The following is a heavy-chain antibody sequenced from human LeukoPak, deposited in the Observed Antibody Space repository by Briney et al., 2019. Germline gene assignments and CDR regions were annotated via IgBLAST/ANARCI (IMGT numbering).Heavy chain of an antibody. J-gene: IGHJ4*02. D-gene: IGHD4-17*01. CDR1: GFTFNNYA. CDR3: AKDVDYGDYVVS. V-gene: IGHV3-23*01. CDR2: ISSGGDTT. Sequence: GGSLRLSCAASGFTFNNYAMSWVRQAPGRGLEWVSAISSGGDTTYYADSVKGRFTISRDNSKNTLYLQMNSLRAEDTAIYYCAKDVDYGDYVVSWGQGTLVTVSS.